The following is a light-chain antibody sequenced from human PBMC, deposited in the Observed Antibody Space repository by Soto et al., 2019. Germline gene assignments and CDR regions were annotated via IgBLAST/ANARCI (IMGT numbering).Light chain of an antibody. V-gene: IGKV3-20*01. CDR2: PAS. J-gene: IGKJ3*01. CDR1: HSINTSF. Sequence: EIVLTQSPGTLSLSPGDRATLSCRASHSINTSFLAWFQQKPGQAPRRLISPASTSATGIPERFSGSASETDFTLTINRLEPEDSAVYYCQQYASAPFSLGPGTKVDIK. CDR3: QQYASAPFS.